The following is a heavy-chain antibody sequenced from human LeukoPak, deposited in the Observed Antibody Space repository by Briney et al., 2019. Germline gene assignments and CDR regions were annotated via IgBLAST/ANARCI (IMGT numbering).Heavy chain of an antibody. CDR3: ARAPPAAAGYGYFDY. CDR2: IYYSGSA. CDR1: GGSVNSGTYY. V-gene: IGHV4-39*07. J-gene: IGHJ4*02. Sequence: PSETLSLTCTVSGGSVNSGTYYWSWIRQPPGKGLEWIGNIYYSGSAYYNPSLKSRVAMSVDTSKNQFSLKLSSVTAADTAVYYCARAPPAAAGYGYFDYWGQGTLVTVSS. D-gene: IGHD6-13*01.